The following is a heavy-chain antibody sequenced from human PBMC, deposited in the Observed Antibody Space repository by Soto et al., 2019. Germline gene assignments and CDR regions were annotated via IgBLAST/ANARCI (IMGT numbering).Heavy chain of an antibody. Sequence: QVQLQESGAGLVKPSGTLSLTCTVSGGFMKHYYWGWIRQPPGKGLEWIGHVFYSGSTKYNPSLKSRVTISVDTSKILFSLRLNSVTAAATSVYYCAMTVTTLYNWFDPWGQGTLVTVSS. J-gene: IGHJ5*02. CDR2: VFYSGST. D-gene: IGHD1-7*01. CDR3: AMTVTTLYNWFDP. V-gene: IGHV4-59*08. CDR1: GGFMKHYY.